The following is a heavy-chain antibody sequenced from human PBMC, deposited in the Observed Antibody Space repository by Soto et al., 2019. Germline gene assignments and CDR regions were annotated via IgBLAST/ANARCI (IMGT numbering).Heavy chain of an antibody. D-gene: IGHD3-16*01. V-gene: IGHV1-69*06. CDR2: IVPRFGSP. CDR1: GGTFSDFA. J-gene: IGHJ6*02. Sequence: QVQLVQSGAEMRKPGSSLSVSCKASGGTFSDFAFSWVRQAPGQGLEWMGVIVPRFGSPNYAQKFGGRVTSSADTSTSTVYMEVSSLRSDDTAVYFCARDGIQLRLGKYSFNGMDVWGQGTTITVSS. CDR3: ARDGIQLRLGKYSFNGMDV.